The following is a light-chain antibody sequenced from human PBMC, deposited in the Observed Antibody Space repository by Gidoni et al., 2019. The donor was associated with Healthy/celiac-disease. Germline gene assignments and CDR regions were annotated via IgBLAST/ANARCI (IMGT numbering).Light chain of an antibody. CDR3: SSYTSSSTVV. CDR1: RSDVGGYNY. V-gene: IGLV2-14*01. Sequence: QSALTQPASVSGSPGQSITISCTGTRSDVGGYNYVSWYQQNPGKAPKLMIYEVSNRPSGVSNRFSGSKSGNTASLTISGLQAEDEADYYCSSYTSSSTVVFGGGTKLTVL. J-gene: IGLJ2*01. CDR2: EVS.